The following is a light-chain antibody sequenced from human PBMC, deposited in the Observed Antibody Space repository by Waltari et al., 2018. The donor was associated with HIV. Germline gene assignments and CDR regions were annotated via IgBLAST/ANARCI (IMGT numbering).Light chain of an antibody. Sequence: IQITQSPSYLSASVGDSVILPCRASQDITTSLTWYQLKPGGPPRLLIFAASGLHGGVPPRFSGSASGTVFALTISNLQPEDSATYYCQQASSFPLSFGGGTKVEI. J-gene: IGKJ4*01. CDR3: QQASSFPLS. CDR1: QDITTS. CDR2: AAS. V-gene: IGKV1-12*01.